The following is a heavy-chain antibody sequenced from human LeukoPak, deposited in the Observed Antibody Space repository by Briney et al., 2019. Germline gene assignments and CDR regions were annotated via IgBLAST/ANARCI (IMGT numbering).Heavy chain of an antibody. D-gene: IGHD1-26*01. J-gene: IGHJ6*03. Sequence: GGSPRLSCAASGFTFSSYSMNWVRQAPGKGLEWVSSISSSSSYIYYADSVKGRFTISRDNAKNSLYLQMNSLRAEDTAVYYCAKDGSGSRPYYYYMDVWGKGTTVTVSS. V-gene: IGHV3-21*01. CDR1: GFTFSSYS. CDR3: AKDGSGSRPYYYYMDV. CDR2: ISSSSSYI.